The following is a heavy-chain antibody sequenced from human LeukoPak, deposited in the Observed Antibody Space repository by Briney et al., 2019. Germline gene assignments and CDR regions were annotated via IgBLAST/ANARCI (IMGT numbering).Heavy chain of an antibody. CDR2: IIPIFGTA. D-gene: IGHD6-19*01. CDR1: GGTFSSYA. V-gene: IGHV1-69*13. J-gene: IGHJ4*02. CDR3: ARGREEALAVAGTGVYFDY. Sequence: SVNVSCKASGGTFSSYAISWVRQAPGQGLEWMGGIIPIFGTANYAQKFQGRVTITADESTSTAYMELSSLRSEDTAVYYCARGREEALAVAGTGVYFDYWGQGTLVTVSS.